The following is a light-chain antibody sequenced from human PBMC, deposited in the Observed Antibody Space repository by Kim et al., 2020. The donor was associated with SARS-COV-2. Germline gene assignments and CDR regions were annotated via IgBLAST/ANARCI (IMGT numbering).Light chain of an antibody. V-gene: IGKV1-16*01. J-gene: IGKJ1*01. CDR2: AAS. CDR3: QQYSGYPRT. Sequence: ESVGDRVTITCRASQDISNNLAWFHQKQGKAPKSLIYAASSLQSGAPSRFSGAGSGTDFTLTITTLQAEDCGTYYCQQYSGYPRTFGQGTTVDIK. CDR1: QDISNN.